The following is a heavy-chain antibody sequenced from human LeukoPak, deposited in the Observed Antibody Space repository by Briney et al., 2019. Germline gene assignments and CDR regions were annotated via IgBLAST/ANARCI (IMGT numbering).Heavy chain of an antibody. J-gene: IGHJ4*02. CDR2: INPNSGNT. Sequence: GASVNVSFKTSVDTFTSYYINWVRQATGQGLEWMGWINPNSGNTGYARKFQGRLTLTRNTSISTAYMELSSVRSEDTAVYYCARGYSSRWYSDWGQGTLVPVSS. CDR3: ARGYSSRWYSD. D-gene: IGHD6-13*01. CDR1: VDTFTSYY. V-gene: IGHV1-8*01.